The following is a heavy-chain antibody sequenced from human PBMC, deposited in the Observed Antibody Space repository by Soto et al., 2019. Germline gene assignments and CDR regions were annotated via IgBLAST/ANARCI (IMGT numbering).Heavy chain of an antibody. D-gene: IGHD2-2*01. CDR3: AKELRDRTVYCSSTSCSHGMDX. V-gene: IGHV3-30*18. Sequence: PGGSLRLSCAASGFTFSSYGMHWVRQAPGKWLEWVAVISFNGSNKYYADSVKGRFTISRDNSKNTVYLQMNSLRAEDTAVYYCAKELRDRTVYCSSTSCSHGMDXWGQGTTVTV. CDR2: ISFNGSNK. J-gene: IGHJ6*02. CDR1: GFTFSSYG.